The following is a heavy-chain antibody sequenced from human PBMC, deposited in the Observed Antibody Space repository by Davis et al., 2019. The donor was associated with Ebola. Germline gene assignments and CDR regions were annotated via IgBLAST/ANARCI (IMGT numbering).Heavy chain of an antibody. Sequence: PSETLSLTCTVSGGSISSYNWNWIRRPPGKGLEWIGYISYNGCTNYNPSLESRVTMSVDASKSQISLKVSSVTAADTAVYYCARSASGSFHFWGRGTLVSVSS. CDR1: GGSISSYN. D-gene: IGHD3-10*01. J-gene: IGHJ1*01. V-gene: IGHV4-59*01. CDR3: ARSASGSFHF. CDR2: ISYNGCT.